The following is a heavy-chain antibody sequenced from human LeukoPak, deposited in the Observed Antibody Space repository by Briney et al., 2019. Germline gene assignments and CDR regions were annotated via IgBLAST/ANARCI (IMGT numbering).Heavy chain of an antibody. CDR2: IYYSGST. CDR1: GGSISSYY. V-gene: IGHV4-59*08. J-gene: IGHJ2*01. D-gene: IGHD3-10*01. Sequence: SETLSLTCTVSGGSISSYYWSWSRQPPGKGLEWIGYIYYSGSTNYNPSLKSRVTISVDTSKNQFSLKLSSVTAADTAVYYCASNYHGVYSYFDLWGRGTLVTVSS. CDR3: ASNYHGVYSYFDL.